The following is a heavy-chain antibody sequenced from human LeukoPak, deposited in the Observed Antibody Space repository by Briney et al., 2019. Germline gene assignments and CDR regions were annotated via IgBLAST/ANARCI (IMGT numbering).Heavy chain of an antibody. J-gene: IGHJ3*02. CDR3: ARQVGFGELAKAFDI. CDR2: MNPNSGNT. CDR1: GYTFTSYD. Sequence: ASVKVSCKASGYTFTSYDMNWVRQATGQGLEWMGWMNPNSGNTGYAQKFQGRVTITRNTSISTAYMELSSLRSEDTAVYYCARQVGFGELAKAFDIWGQGTMVTVSS. V-gene: IGHV1-8*03. D-gene: IGHD3-10*01.